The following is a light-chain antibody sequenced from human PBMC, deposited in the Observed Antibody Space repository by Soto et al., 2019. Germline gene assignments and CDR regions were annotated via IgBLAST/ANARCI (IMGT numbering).Light chain of an antibody. J-gene: IGLJ2*01. V-gene: IGLV2-8*01. Sequence: QSALTQPPSASGSPGQSVTISCTGTSSDVGGYNYVSWYQQYPGTAPKLLTYEVSKRPSGVPDRFSGSKSGNTASLTVSGLQAEDEADYFCSSYAGSKHLVVGGGTKLTVL. CDR3: SSYAGSKHLV. CDR2: EVS. CDR1: SSDVGGYNY.